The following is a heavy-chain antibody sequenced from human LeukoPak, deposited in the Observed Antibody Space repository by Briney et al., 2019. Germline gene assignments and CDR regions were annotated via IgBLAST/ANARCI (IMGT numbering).Heavy chain of an antibody. CDR1: GYTFASYG. D-gene: IGHD3-10*01. Sequence: APVKVSCKTSGYTFASYGITWVRQAPGQGLEWMGWISGYNGNTNFAQRYQGRVSLTTHTSATTAYTELRSLTSDDTAVYYCAKDYSGSGSVHFEHWGQGTLVTVSS. J-gene: IGHJ4*02. CDR2: ISGYNGNT. V-gene: IGHV1-18*01. CDR3: AKDYSGSGSVHFEH.